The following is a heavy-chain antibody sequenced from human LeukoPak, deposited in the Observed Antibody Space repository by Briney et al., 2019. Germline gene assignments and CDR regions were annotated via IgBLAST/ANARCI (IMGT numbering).Heavy chain of an antibody. CDR3: AKDDDWGRFNH. Sequence: PGGTLRLSCAASGFSFRSHGMNWVRQAPGKGLEWVSGISPRGDITYYKDSVRGRFTISRVNFKNTVSLQLNSLRAEDTAMYYCAKDDDWGRFNHWGQGTLVTVSS. CDR1: GFSFRSHG. CDR2: ISPRGDIT. J-gene: IGHJ1*01. V-gene: IGHV3-23*01. D-gene: IGHD3-16*01.